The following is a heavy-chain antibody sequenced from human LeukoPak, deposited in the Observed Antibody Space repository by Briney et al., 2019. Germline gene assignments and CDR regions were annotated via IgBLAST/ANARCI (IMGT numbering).Heavy chain of an antibody. CDR1: GFTFSKAW. CDR2: IKSKTDVGTT. Sequence: PGGSLRLSCAASGFTFSKAWVNWGRHAPRPGLEWVGRIKSKTDVGTTDYAAPVKGRFTISTDDSKNMLYLQMNSLKTDDTAVYHCTTTQTYYYAGSGYLHHDYWGQGTLVTVSA. V-gene: IGHV3-15*01. CDR3: TTTQTYYYAGSGYLHHDY. D-gene: IGHD3-22*01. J-gene: IGHJ4*02.